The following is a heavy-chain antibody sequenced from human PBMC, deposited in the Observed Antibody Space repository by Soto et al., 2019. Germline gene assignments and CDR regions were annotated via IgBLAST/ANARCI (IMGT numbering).Heavy chain of an antibody. J-gene: IGHJ4*02. V-gene: IGHV1-58*01. CDR3: AADHHYYDSSGYWVY. CDR1: GFTFTSSA. D-gene: IGHD3-22*01. Sequence: QMQLVQSGPEVKKPGTSVKVSCKASGFTFTSSAVQWVRQARGQRLEWIGWIVVGSGNTNYAQKFQERVTITRDMSTSTAYMELSSLRSEDTAVYYCAADHHYYDSSGYWVYWGQGTLVTVSS. CDR2: IVVGSGNT.